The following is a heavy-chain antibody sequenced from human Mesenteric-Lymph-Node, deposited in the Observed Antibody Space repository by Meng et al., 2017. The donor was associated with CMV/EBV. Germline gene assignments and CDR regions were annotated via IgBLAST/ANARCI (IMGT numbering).Heavy chain of an antibody. CDR2: IINDERTT. Sequence: SCKASGYTFTSYGISWVRQAPGKGLVWLSHIINDERTTSYADSVRGRFTISRDNAKNTLYLQMNSLRDEDTAVYYCTKDVAYNRFDPWGQGTLVTVSS. J-gene: IGHJ5*02. CDR1: GYTFTSYG. V-gene: IGHV3-74*01. CDR3: TKDVAYNRFDP. D-gene: IGHD2-21*01.